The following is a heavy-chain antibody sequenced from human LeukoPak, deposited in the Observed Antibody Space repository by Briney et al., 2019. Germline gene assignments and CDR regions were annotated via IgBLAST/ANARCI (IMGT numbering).Heavy chain of an antibody. CDR2: VQDDERSK. Sequence: GGALRLSCAASGFTFSTYGIYGVRDAPGEGLLCVAFVQDDERSKYYAETVEGRFTTSRDTSTKTRYLKMGTRRVADTAVFHCAKELSGLVIPGGIWLDPGGQGTLVTVTS. CDR1: GFTFSTYG. CDR3: AKELSGLVIPGGIWLDP. V-gene: IGHV3-30*02. D-gene: IGHD3-16*02. J-gene: IGHJ5*02.